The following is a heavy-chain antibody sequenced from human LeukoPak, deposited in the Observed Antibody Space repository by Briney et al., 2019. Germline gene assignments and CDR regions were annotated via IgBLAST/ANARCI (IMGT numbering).Heavy chain of an antibody. J-gene: IGHJ4*02. CDR3: ARGRYSSSWHPY. CDR2: INWNGGST. V-gene: IGHV3-20*04. Sequence: PGGSLRLSCAASGFTFDDYGMSWVRQAPGKGLEWVSGINWNGGSTGYADSVKGRFTISRDNAKNPLYLQMNSLRAEDTALYYCARGRYSSSWHPYWGQGTLVTVSS. CDR1: GFTFDDYG. D-gene: IGHD6-13*01.